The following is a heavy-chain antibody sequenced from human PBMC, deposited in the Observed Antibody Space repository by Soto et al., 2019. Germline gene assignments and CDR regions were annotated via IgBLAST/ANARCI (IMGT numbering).Heavy chain of an antibody. CDR1: GFTFSSYD. V-gene: IGHV3-13*01. J-gene: IGHJ4*02. CDR3: ARGQAPYYFDY. CDR2: IGTAGDT. Sequence: EVQLVESGGGLVQPGGSLRLSCAASGFTFSSYDMHWVRQATGKGLEWVSAIGTAGDTYYPGSVKGRFTISSENAKNSLYLQMNSLRAEDTAVYYCARGQAPYYFDYWGQGTLVTVSS.